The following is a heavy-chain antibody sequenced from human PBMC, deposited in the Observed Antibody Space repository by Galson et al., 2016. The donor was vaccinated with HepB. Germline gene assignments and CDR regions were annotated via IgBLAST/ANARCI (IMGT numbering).Heavy chain of an antibody. V-gene: IGHV1-46*01. CDR2: INPTTGNT. CDR3: ARGPTNYYDSSGYYYGWFDP. D-gene: IGHD3-22*01. Sequence: SVKVSCKASGYNFTNYYMHWVRQAPGQGLEWMGIINPTTGNTYYAQNIQDRATMTGDTSTSIVYLELSSLRSEDTAVYYCARGPTNYYDSSGYYYGWFDPWGQGTLVTVSS. J-gene: IGHJ5*02. CDR1: GYNFTNYY.